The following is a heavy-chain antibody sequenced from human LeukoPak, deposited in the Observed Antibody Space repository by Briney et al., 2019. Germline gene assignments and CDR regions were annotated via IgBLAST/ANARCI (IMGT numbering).Heavy chain of an antibody. CDR3: ARDTVRGGGPSGFTV. CDR2: IWYDGSNK. D-gene: IGHD2-15*01. J-gene: IGHJ4*02. CDR1: GFTFSSYG. Sequence: PGGALRLSCAASGFTFSSYGMHWVRQAPGKGLEWVAVIWYDGSNKYYADSVKGRFTISRDNSKKTLYLEMNSLRAEDTAVYYCARDTVRGGGPSGFTVWGQGTLVTVSS. V-gene: IGHV3-33*01.